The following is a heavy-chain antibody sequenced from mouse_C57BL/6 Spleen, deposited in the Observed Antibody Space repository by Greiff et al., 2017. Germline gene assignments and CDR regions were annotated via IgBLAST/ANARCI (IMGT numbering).Heavy chain of an antibody. CDR2: INPYNGGT. CDR1: GYTFTDYY. CDR3: ASRDEGDWYFDV. J-gene: IGHJ1*03. V-gene: IGHV1-19*01. Sequence: EVQVVESGPVLVKPGASVKMSCKASGYTFTDYYMNWVKQSHGKSLEWIGVINPYNGGTSYNQKFKGKATLTVDKSSSTAYMELNSLTSEDSAVYYCASRDEGDWYFDVWGTGTTVTVSS.